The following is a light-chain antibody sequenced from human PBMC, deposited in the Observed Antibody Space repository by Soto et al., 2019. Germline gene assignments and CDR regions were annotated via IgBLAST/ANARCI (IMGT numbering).Light chain of an antibody. CDR3: QQYKSYSLT. V-gene: IGKV1-5*03. CDR1: QSISSW. Sequence: DIQMTQSPSTLSASVGDRVTITCRASQSISSWLAWYQQKPGKAPKLLIYKASSLESGVPSRFSGSGSGTEFTITISSLQPDDVATYYCQQYKSYSLTFGQGTKVDIK. CDR2: KAS. J-gene: IGKJ1*01.